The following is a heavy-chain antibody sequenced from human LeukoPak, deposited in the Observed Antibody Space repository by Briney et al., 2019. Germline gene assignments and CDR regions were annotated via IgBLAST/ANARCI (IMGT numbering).Heavy chain of an antibody. CDR3: ASLYDFWSAFHS. D-gene: IGHD3-3*01. V-gene: IGHV4-59*08. J-gene: IGHJ4*02. CDR2: IYYSGST. Sequence: PSETLSLTCTVSGGSISSYYWSWIRQPPGKGLEWIGYIYYSGSTNYNPSLKSRVTISVDTSKNQFSLKLSSVTAADTAAYYCASLYDFWSAFHSWGQGTLVTVSS. CDR1: GGSISSYY.